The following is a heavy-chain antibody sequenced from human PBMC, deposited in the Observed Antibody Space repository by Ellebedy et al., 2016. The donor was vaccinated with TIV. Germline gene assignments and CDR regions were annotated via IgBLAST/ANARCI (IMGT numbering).Heavy chain of an antibody. CDR1: GFTFRDYY. CDR3: AKDRGAKVHY. J-gene: IGHJ4*02. D-gene: IGHD3-10*01. V-gene: IGHV3-11*01. CDR2: ISSSGSTI. Sequence: LSLTXXASGFTFRDYYMSWIRQAPGKGLEWVSYISSSGSTIYYADSVKGRFTISRDNSKNTLYLQMNSLRAEDTAVYYCAKDRGAKVHYWGQGTLVTVSS.